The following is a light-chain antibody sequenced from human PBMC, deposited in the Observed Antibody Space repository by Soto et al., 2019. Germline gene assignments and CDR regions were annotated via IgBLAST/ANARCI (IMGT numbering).Light chain of an antibody. V-gene: IGLV2-14*03. J-gene: IGLJ1*01. CDR2: EVS. CDR1: SSDVGGYNF. CDR3: SSYTTSTTVV. Sequence: QSVLTQPASVFGSPGQSITFSCTGTSSDVGGYNFVSWYQQHPGKAPKLMIYEVSSRPSGVSNRFSGSKSGNTASLTISGLQPEDEADYYCSSYTTSTTVVFGTGTKVNVL.